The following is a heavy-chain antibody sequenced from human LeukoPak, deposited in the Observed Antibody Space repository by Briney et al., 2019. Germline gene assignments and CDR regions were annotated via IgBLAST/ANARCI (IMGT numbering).Heavy chain of an antibody. Sequence: SETLSLTCTVAGGSISSGGDCWSWIREPPGRGLEWFGYIDDSGSTYYNPSLKSRVTISVDTSKNQLSLKLSSVTAADTAVYYCARDRRFLEWLYLHYWGQATLLTVSS. J-gene: IGHJ4*02. CDR3: ARDRRFLEWLYLHY. D-gene: IGHD3-3*01. V-gene: IGHV4-30-4*01. CDR1: GGSISSGGDC. CDR2: IDDSGST.